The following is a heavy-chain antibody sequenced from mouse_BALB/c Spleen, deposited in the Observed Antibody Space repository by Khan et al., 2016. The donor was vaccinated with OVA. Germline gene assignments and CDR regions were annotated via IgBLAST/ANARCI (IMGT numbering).Heavy chain of an antibody. CDR3: ARVYGGDFDY. D-gene: IGHD1-1*01. Sequence: EVELVESGPGLVKPSQSLSLICTATGYSITSDYAWNWIRQFPGNKLECMGFISYSGNTKYNPSLKSRISITRDTSKNQFFLQLNSVTTEDTATYYCARVYGGDFDYWGQGTTVTVSA. V-gene: IGHV3-2*02. CDR2: ISYSGNT. CDR1: GYSITSDYA. J-gene: IGHJ2*01.